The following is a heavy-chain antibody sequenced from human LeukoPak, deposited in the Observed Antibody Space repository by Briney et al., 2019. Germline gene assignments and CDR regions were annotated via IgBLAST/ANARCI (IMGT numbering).Heavy chain of an antibody. CDR3: ARYGASGGSHGMDV. CDR1: GFTFSSYA. CDR2: IGSSGGGT. Sequence: GGSLRLSCAASGFTFSSYAMNWVRQAPGKGLEWVSAIGSSGGGTYYPDSVKGRFTVSRDNSKNTLYLQMNSLSAEDTAVYYCARYGASGGSHGMDVWGQGTTVTVSS. D-gene: IGHD4/OR15-4a*01. J-gene: IGHJ6*02. V-gene: IGHV3-23*01.